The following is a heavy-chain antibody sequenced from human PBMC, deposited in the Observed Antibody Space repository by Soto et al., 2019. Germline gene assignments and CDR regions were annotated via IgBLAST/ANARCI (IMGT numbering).Heavy chain of an antibody. D-gene: IGHD6-13*01. J-gene: IGHJ6*02. CDR1: GGMFSTFG. CDR2: IIPILTTP. CDR3: ATSVDIAATGEDGLDV. Sequence: QVQLVQSGAEVKKTGSSVKVSCKASGGMFSTFGFSWVRQAPGQGPEWIGGIIPILTTPNYAERFQGRVTIVADELTTTVYMELSSLRSEDTAMYYCATSVDIAATGEDGLDVWGQGTSVTVSS. V-gene: IGHV1-69*01.